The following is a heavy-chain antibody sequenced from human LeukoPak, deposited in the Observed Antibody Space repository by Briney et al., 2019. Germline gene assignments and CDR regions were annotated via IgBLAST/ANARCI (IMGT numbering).Heavy chain of an antibody. CDR3: ARIRGLSWFWFDP. CDR2: IYYSGTT. CDR1: GVSIRSGGFY. J-gene: IGHJ5*02. D-gene: IGHD6-13*01. V-gene: IGHV4-31*03. Sequence: PSETLSLTCNVSGVSIRSGGFYWSWIRQHPGQGLGWVGHIYYSGTTYYNASLTSRVTISVDTSKNQFSLKLNSVTAADTAIYYCARIRGLSWFWFDPWGQGILVTVST.